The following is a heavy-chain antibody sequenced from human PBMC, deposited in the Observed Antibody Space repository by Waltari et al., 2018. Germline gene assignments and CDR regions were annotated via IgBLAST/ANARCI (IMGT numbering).Heavy chain of an antibody. CDR3: ASKDGYNFDY. V-gene: IGHV4-39*07. CDR1: GGSISSSSYY. J-gene: IGHJ4*02. Sequence: QLQLQESGPGLVKPSETLSLTCTVSGGSISSSSYYWGWIRQPPGKGREWIGSIYYSGSTYDNPSLNSRVTISVDTSKNQFSLKLSSVTAADTAVYYCASKDGYNFDYWGQGTLVTVSS. CDR2: IYYSGST. D-gene: IGHD5-12*01.